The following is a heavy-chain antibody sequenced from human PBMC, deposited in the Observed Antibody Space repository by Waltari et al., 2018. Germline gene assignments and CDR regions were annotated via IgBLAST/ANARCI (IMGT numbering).Heavy chain of an antibody. V-gene: IGHV3-21*01. CDR1: GFTFSRDS. CDR2: ISSISSFL. CDR3: VRPYYYDNSDYPTSFDY. Sequence: EVQLVESGGGLVKPGGSLRLCCAASGFTFSRDSMSGVRQAPVKGLEWVSSISSISSFLYFADSVKGRFTISRDNAKNSLYLQMNSLRAEDTAVYYCVRPYYYDNSDYPTSFDYWGQGTLVTVSS. J-gene: IGHJ4*02. D-gene: IGHD3-22*01.